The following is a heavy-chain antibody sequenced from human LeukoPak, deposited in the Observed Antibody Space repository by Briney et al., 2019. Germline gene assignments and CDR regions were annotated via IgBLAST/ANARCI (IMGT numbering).Heavy chain of an antibody. Sequence: GGSLRLSCAASGFTFSSYAMSWVRQAPGKGLEWVSAISGSGGSTYYADSVKGRFTISRDNSKNTLYLQMNSLRAEDTAVYYCATDCSSTSCFDYWGQGTLDTVSS. CDR1: GFTFSSYA. J-gene: IGHJ4*02. V-gene: IGHV3-23*01. D-gene: IGHD2-2*01. CDR2: ISGSGGST. CDR3: ATDCSSTSCFDY.